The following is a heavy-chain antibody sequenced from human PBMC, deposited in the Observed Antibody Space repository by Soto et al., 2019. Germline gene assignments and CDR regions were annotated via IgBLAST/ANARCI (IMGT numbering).Heavy chain of an antibody. CDR3: SGGVGDAF. J-gene: IGHJ4*02. V-gene: IGHV3-7*04. CDR2: INQDGSQK. D-gene: IGHD1-26*01. CDR1: ESTVRRDW. Sequence: EVHLVESGGGLVQTGGSLRLSCAIYESTVRRDWMNWVRQAPGKGLEWVAHINQDGSQKYYVDSVKGLFTISRDNANNLLSLQMNALGGGDTAIYYCSGGVGDAFWGQGTLVTVSS.